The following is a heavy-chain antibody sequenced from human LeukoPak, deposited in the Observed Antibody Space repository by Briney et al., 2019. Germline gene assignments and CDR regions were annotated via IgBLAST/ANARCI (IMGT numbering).Heavy chain of an antibody. Sequence: SESLSLACTVSGGSITAYYWSWVRQPPGKRLEWIGYIFFSGSTNYNPSLKSRVTISVDTSKNQFSLNLSSVTAADTAVYYCARESGLYGMDVWGQGTTVTVSS. CDR3: ARESGLYGMDV. V-gene: IGHV4-59*01. CDR1: GGSITAYY. J-gene: IGHJ6*02. CDR2: IFFSGST. D-gene: IGHD1-26*01.